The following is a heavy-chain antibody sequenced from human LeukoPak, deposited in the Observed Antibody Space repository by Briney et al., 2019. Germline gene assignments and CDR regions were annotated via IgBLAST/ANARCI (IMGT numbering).Heavy chain of an antibody. J-gene: IGHJ4*02. D-gene: IGHD1-7*01. CDR3: ARDDSGTIASIGY. CDR1: GFTVSSYW. V-gene: IGHV3-7*01. CDR2: IKQDGSEK. Sequence: GGSLRLSCAASGFTVSSYWMSWVRQAPGKGRGWVANIKQDGSEKYYVDSVKGRFTISRDNAENSLYLQMTSLRAEDTAVYYCARDDSGTIASIGYWGQGTLVTVSS.